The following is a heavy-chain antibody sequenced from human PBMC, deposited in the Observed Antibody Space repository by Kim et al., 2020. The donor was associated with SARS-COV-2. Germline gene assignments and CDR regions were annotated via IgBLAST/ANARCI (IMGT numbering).Heavy chain of an antibody. J-gene: IGHJ5*02. D-gene: IGHD2-2*02. V-gene: IGHV4-59*01. Sequence: LKRRVTISVDTSKNQFSLKLSAVTAADTAVYYCARVGIVVVPAAISWFDPWGQGTLVTVSS. CDR3: ARVGIVVVPAAISWFDP.